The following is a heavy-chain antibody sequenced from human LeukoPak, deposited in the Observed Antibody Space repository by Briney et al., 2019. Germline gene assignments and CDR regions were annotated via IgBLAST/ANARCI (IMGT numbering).Heavy chain of an antibody. J-gene: IGHJ3*02. D-gene: IGHD6-19*01. CDR2: ISSSSTTI. CDR3: ATGIHYSSGWYRDDAFDI. Sequence: PGGSLRLSCAASGFTFSSYSMMWVRQAPGKGLEWVSYISSSSTTIHYADSVKGRFTISRDNAKNSVYLQMNSLRAEDTAVYYCATGIHYSSGWYRDDAFDIWGQGTMVTVSS. CDR1: GFTFSSYS. V-gene: IGHV3-48*01.